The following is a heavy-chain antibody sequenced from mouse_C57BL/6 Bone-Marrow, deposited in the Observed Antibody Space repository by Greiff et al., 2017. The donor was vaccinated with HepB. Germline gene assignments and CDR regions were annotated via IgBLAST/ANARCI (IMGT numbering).Heavy chain of an antibody. CDR3: TSRSNYPYYAMDY. D-gene: IGHD2-5*01. CDR1: GYTFTDYE. Sequence: VKLMESGAELVRPGASVTLSCKASGYTFTDYEMHWVKQTPVHGLEWIGAIDPETGGTAYNQKFKGKAILTADKSSSTAYMELRSLTSEDSAVYYCTSRSNYPYYAMDYWGQGTSVTVSS. J-gene: IGHJ4*01. CDR2: IDPETGGT. V-gene: IGHV1-15*01.